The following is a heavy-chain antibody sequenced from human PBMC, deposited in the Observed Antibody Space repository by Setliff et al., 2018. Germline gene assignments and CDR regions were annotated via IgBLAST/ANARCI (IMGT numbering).Heavy chain of an antibody. J-gene: IGHJ3*01. Sequence: SETLSLTCTVSGGSISSYYWSWIRQPPGKGLEWIGYIYYSGSTNYNPSLKSRVTISVDTSRNQFSLKLSSVTAADTAVYYCASPRLSYYDNGAFPSDAFDLWGQGTMVTVSS. CDR1: GGSISSYY. CDR2: IYYSGST. CDR3: ASPRLSYYDNGAFPSDAFDL. D-gene: IGHD3-22*01. V-gene: IGHV4-59*01.